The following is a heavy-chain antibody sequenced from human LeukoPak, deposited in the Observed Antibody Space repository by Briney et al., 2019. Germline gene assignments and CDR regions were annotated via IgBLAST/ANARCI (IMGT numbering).Heavy chain of an antibody. Sequence: ASVKVSCKASGYTFTSYHMHWVRQAPGQGLKWMGLINPTGGSTGYAQKFQGRVTMTRDMSTSTDYMELSSLRSEDTTIYYCARDNSVGDNAWWFDPWGQGTLVTVSS. V-gene: IGHV1-46*01. J-gene: IGHJ5*02. CDR3: ARDNSVGDNAWWFDP. D-gene: IGHD1-26*01. CDR1: GYTFTSYH. CDR2: INPTGGST.